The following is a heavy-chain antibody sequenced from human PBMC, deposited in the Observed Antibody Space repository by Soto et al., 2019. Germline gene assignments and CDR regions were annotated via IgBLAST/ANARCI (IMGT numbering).Heavy chain of an antibody. CDR2: MNPNSGNT. J-gene: IGHJ4*02. CDR1: GYTFTSYD. Sequence: ASVKVSCKASGYTFTSYDINWVRQATGQGLEWMGWMNPNSGNTGYAQKFQGRVTMTRNTSISTAYMELSSLRSEDTAVYYCARGLGYCSSTSCLLDYWGQGTPVTVSS. V-gene: IGHV1-8*01. CDR3: ARGLGYCSSTSCLLDY. D-gene: IGHD2-2*01.